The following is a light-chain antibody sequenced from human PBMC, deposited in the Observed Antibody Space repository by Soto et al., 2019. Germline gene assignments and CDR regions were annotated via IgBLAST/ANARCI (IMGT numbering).Light chain of an antibody. Sequence: QSALAQPASVSGSPGQSITISCTGSSSDVGNYKFVSWFQQNPGKAPKLIIYEATKRPSGVSDRFSGSKSGYTASLTISGLQAEDEADYYCCSYAGDSTWVFGGGTKVTVL. CDR2: EAT. V-gene: IGLV2-23*01. J-gene: IGLJ3*02. CDR1: SSDVGNYKF. CDR3: CSYAGDSTWV.